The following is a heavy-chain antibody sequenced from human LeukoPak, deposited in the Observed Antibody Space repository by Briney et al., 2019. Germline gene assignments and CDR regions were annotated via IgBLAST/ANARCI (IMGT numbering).Heavy chain of an antibody. V-gene: IGHV3-23*01. J-gene: IGHJ6*02. CDR3: AKSLPIGYSGYEYYYYYGMDV. CDR2: ISGSGGST. Sequence: GGSLRLSCAASGFTFSSYAMSWVRQAPGKGLEWVSAISGSGGSTYYADSVKGRFTISRDNSKNTLYLQMNSLRAEDTAVYYCAKSLPIGYSGYEYYYYYGMDVWGQGTTVTVSS. CDR1: GFTFSSYA. D-gene: IGHD5-12*01.